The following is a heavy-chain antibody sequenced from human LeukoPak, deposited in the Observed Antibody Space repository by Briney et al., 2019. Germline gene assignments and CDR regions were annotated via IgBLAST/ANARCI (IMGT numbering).Heavy chain of an antibody. CDR1: GGTFISYA. CDR2: IIPIFGTA. J-gene: IGHJ5*02. V-gene: IGHV1-69*13. D-gene: IGHD2-2*01. Sequence: ASVKVSCKASGGTFISYAISWVRQAPGQGLEWMGGIIPIFGTANYAQKFQGRVTITADESTSTAYMELSSLRSEDTAVYYCARDLIGYCSSTSCSYWFDPWGQGTLVTVSS. CDR3: ARDLIGYCSSTSCSYWFDP.